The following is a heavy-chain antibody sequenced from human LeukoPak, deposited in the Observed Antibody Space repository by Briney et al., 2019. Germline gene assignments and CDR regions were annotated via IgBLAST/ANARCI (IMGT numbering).Heavy chain of an antibody. J-gene: IGHJ6*03. V-gene: IGHV4-38-2*01. Sequence: PSETLSLTCVVSGYSIGSGYYWGWIRQPPGKGLEWIGNIYHSGSTYYNPSLKSRVTISADTSNNQFSLKPSSVTAADTAVYYCARVHSTSPYYYYYYMDVWGKGTTVTVSS. CDR3: ARVHSTSPYYYYYYMDV. CDR2: IYHSGST. CDR1: GYSIGSGYY. D-gene: IGHD2-2*01.